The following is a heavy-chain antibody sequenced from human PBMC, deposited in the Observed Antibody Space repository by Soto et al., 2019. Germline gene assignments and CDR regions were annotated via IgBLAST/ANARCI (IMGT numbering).Heavy chain of an antibody. CDR3: AQIKELQGNWKCLAY. V-gene: IGHV1-69*13. D-gene: IGHD1-20*01. CDR1: GGTFSSYA. Sequence: SVKVSFKASGGTFSSYAISWLRQAPGQGLEWMGGIIPIFVTANYAQKFQGRVTITADESTSTAYMELSSLRSEDTAVYYCAQIKELQGNWKCLAYWGQGTLGTVSS. CDR2: IIPIFVTA. J-gene: IGHJ4*02.